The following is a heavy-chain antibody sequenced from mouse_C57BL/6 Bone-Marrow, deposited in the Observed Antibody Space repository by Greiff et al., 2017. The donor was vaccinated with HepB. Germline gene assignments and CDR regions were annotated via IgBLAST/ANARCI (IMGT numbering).Heavy chain of an antibody. V-gene: IGHV5-6*01. CDR1: GFTFSSYG. CDR3: ARLYYDYDGDY. J-gene: IGHJ2*01. CDR2: ISSGGSYT. Sequence: EVQLVESGGDLVKPGGSLKLSCAASGFTFSSYGMSWVRQTPDKRLEWVATISSGGSYTYYPDSVKGRFTISRDNAKNTLDLQMSSLKSEDTAMYYWARLYYDYDGDYWGQGTTLTVSS. D-gene: IGHD2-4*01.